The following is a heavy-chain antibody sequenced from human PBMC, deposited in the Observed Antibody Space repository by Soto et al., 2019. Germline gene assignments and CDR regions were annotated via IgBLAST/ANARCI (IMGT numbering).Heavy chain of an antibody. D-gene: IGHD5-12*01. J-gene: IGHJ4*02. CDR3: VKSRGGNNFDFFD. CDR1: GFTFSSYA. Sequence: GSLRLSCSASGFTFSSYAMHWVRQAPGKGLEYVSGVRGNGDPPFYADSVKGRFTISRDNSKNTLYLQMCGLSADDTAVYYCVKSRGGNNFDFFDWGQGALVTVSS. V-gene: IGHV3-64D*06. CDR2: VRGNGDPP.